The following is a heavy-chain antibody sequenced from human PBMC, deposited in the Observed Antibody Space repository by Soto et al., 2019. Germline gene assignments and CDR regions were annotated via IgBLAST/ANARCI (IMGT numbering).Heavy chain of an antibody. J-gene: IGHJ4*02. V-gene: IGHV3-15*07. CDR3: AKAKGNRGNYQHIDY. Sequence: PGGSLRLSCAASGFTFITAWMNWVRQAPGKGLEWVGRIKSKNDGGTTDYAAPVKGRFTISRDDSKNTVYLQMNSLRTEDTAVYYCAKAKGNRGNYQHIDYWGQGTLVTVSS. CDR2: IKSKNDGGTT. CDR1: GFTFITAW. D-gene: IGHD3-22*01.